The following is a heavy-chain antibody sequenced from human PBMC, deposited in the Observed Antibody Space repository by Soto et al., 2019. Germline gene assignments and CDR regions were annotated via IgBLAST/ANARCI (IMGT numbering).Heavy chain of an antibody. Sequence: EVQLLGSGGGLVQPGGSLRLSCAASGFTFSGYAMSWVRQDPGKGLEWVSGISGSAASTNYADSVKGWFTISRDNSKSTLYRQMNSLRAADTAVYYCAKDVHYDILTGIEYFHHWAQGTLVTVSS. CDR2: ISGSAAST. CDR3: AKDVHYDILTGIEYFHH. CDR1: GFTFSGYA. J-gene: IGHJ1*01. D-gene: IGHD3-9*01. V-gene: IGHV3-23*01.